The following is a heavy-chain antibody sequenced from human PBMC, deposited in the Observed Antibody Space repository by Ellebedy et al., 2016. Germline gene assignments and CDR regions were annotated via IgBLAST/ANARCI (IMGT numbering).Heavy chain of an antibody. CDR1: GFTFGSYD. CDR3: ARVRFGDTAVDY. Sequence: GGSLRLSCAASGFTFGSYDMHWVRQATGKGLEWVSAIGTAGDTYYPGSVKGRFTISRENAKNSLYLQMNSLRAEDTAVYYCARVRFGDTAVDYWGQGTLVTVSS. V-gene: IGHV3-13*01. CDR2: IGTAGDT. D-gene: IGHD5-18*01. J-gene: IGHJ4*02.